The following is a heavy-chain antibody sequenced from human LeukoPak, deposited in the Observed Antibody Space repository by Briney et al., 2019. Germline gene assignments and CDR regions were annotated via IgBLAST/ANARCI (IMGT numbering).Heavy chain of an antibody. J-gene: IGHJ4*02. CDR2: INTDGTVT. V-gene: IGHV3-74*01. CDR1: GFTSSKYW. Sequence: GGSLRLSSAASGFTSSKYWMLGVRQAPGKGLESVSRINTDGTVTTYADSVKGRFTVSRDNADNTMFLQMNSVRDDDTAVYYCATKQWLAPPPDSWGQGTPVSVSS. D-gene: IGHD6-19*01. CDR3: ATKQWLAPPPDS.